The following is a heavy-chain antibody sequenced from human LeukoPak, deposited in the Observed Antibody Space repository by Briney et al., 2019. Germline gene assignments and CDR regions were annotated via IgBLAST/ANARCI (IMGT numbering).Heavy chain of an antibody. CDR3: ARGLYYYGSGKDY. Sequence: GASVKVSCKSSVYTFTGYYMHGVRQAPGQGLEGMGWINPNSGGTNYAQKFQGRVTMTRDTSISTAYMELSRLRSDDTAVYYCARGLYYYGSGKDYWGQGTLVTVSS. CDR1: VYTFTGYY. CDR2: INPNSGGT. J-gene: IGHJ4*02. V-gene: IGHV1-2*02. D-gene: IGHD3-10*01.